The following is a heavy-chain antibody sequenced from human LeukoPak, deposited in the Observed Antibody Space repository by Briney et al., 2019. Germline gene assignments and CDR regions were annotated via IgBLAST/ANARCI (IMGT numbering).Heavy chain of an antibody. V-gene: IGHV3-21*01. CDR3: ARDLSGLGDIVVVPAH. CDR1: GFTFSSYS. CDR2: ISSSSSYI. J-gene: IGHJ4*02. Sequence: GGSLRLSCAASGFTFSSYSMNWVRQAPGKGLEWVSSISSSSSYIYYADSVKGRFTISRDNAKNSLYLQMNSLRAEDTAVYYCARDLSGLGDIVVVPAHWGQGTLVTVSS. D-gene: IGHD2-2*01.